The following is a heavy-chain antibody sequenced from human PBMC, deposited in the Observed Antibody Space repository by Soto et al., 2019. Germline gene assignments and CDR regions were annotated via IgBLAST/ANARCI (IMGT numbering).Heavy chain of an antibody. J-gene: IGHJ4*02. CDR3: ATMGAVADLGDY. CDR1: GCTFSSYA. Sequence: SGKVSCKASGCTFSSYAISWVRQAPGQVLEWMGGIIPIFGTANYAQKFQGRVTITADKSTSTAYMELNSLRAEDTAVYYCATMGAVADLGDYWGQGTLVTVSS. D-gene: IGHD6-19*01. V-gene: IGHV1-69*06. CDR2: IIPIFGTA.